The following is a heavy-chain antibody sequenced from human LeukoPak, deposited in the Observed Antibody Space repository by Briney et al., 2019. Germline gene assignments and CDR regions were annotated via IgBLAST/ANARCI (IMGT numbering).Heavy chain of an antibody. CDR1: GGSISSSSYY. D-gene: IGHD4-11*01. CDR3: ARAPDYPAYFDY. V-gene: IGHV4-39*07. CDR2: IYYSGST. Sequence: PSETLSLTCTVSGGSISSSSYYWGWLRQPPGTGLEWIGSIYYSGSTYYNPSLKSRVTISVDTSKNQFSLKLSSVTAADTAVYYCARAPDYPAYFDYWGQGTLVTVSS. J-gene: IGHJ4*02.